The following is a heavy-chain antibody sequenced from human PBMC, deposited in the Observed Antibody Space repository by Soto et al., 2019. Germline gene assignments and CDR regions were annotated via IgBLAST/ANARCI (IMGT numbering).Heavy chain of an antibody. J-gene: IGHJ6*02. CDR2: ISGSGGST. D-gene: IGHD4-17*01. CDR3: AKVGPYGDYDYYYYGMDV. V-gene: IGHV3-23*01. Sequence: EVQLLESGGGLVQPGGSLRLSCAASGFTFSSYAMSWVRQAPGKGLEWVSAISGSGGSTYYADSVKCRFTISRDNSKNTLYLQMNSLRAEDTAVYYCAKVGPYGDYDYYYYGMDVWGQGTTVTVSS. CDR1: GFTFSSYA.